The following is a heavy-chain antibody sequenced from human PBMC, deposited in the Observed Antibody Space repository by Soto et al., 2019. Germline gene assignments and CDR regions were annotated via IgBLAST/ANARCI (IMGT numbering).Heavy chain of an antibody. V-gene: IGHV3-48*03. Sequence: PGVSLRLSCEVSGFTLRSHAMNWVRQAPGKGLEWASYISSSGSTIYYADSVKGRFTISRDNAKNSLYLQMNSLRAEDTAVYHCAREDSSGPSFDYWGQGTLVTVSS. CDR2: ISSSGSTI. CDR3: AREDSSGPSFDY. J-gene: IGHJ4*02. D-gene: IGHD6-19*01. CDR1: GFTLRSHA.